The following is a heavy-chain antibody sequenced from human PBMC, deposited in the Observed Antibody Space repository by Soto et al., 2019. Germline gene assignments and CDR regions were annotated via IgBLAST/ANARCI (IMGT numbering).Heavy chain of an antibody. Sequence: ASVKVSCKASGYTFTSYGISWVRQAPGQGLEWMGWISAYNGNTNYAQKLQGRVTMTTDTSTSTAYMELRSLRSDDTAVYYCAHPRGFGVFDAYDIWGQGTMVTVSS. D-gene: IGHD3-10*01. V-gene: IGHV1-18*04. CDR3: AHPRGFGVFDAYDI. CDR2: ISAYNGNT. CDR1: GYTFTSYG. J-gene: IGHJ3*02.